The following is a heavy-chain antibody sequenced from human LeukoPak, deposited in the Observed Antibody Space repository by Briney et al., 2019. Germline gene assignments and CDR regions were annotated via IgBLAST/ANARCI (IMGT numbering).Heavy chain of an antibody. CDR3: SRELYTEVDW. J-gene: IGHJ4*02. CDR2: ISASSSTI. Sequence: GGSLRLSCAASGFTFSRYAMNWVRQAPGKGLEWIAYISASSSTIYYADSVKGRFTSSRDNAKNSLYLQMNSLRAEDTAVYYCSRELYTEVDWWGQGNLVTVSS. CDR1: GFTFSRYA. V-gene: IGHV3-48*01. D-gene: IGHD2-15*01.